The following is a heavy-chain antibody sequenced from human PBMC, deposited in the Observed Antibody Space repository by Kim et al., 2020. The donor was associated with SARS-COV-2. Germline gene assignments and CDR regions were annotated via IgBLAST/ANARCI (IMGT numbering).Heavy chain of an antibody. CDR2: ISYDGSNK. Sequence: GGSLRLSCAASGFTFSSYAMHWVRQAPGKGLEWVAVISYDGSNKYYADSVKGRFTISRDNSKNTLYLQMNSLRAEDTAVYYCARDFTLYSRDGRADVDIWGQGTMVTVSS. CDR1: GFTFSSYA. CDR3: ARDFTLYSRDGRADVDI. J-gene: IGHJ3*02. D-gene: IGHD6-13*01. V-gene: IGHV3-30-3*01.